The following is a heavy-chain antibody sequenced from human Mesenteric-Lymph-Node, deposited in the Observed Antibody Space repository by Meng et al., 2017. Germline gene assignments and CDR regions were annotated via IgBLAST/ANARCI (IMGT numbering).Heavy chain of an antibody. V-gene: IGHV3-30*04. CDR3: AHLGGYCSSTSCYGGDY. CDR1: GFTFSSYA. D-gene: IGHD2-2*01. CDR2: ISYDGSNK. J-gene: IGHJ4*02. Sequence: GESLKISCAASGFTFSSYAMHWVRQAPGKGLEWVAVISYDGSNKYYADSVKGRFTISRDNSKNTLYLQMNSLRAEDTAVYYCAHLGGYCSSTSCYGGDYWGQGTLVTVSS.